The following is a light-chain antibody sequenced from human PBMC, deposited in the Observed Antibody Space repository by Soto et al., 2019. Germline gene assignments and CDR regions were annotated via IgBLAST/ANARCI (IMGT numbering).Light chain of an antibody. J-gene: IGKJ2*01. CDR2: AAS. V-gene: IGKV1-39*01. CDR1: QSIDTY. CDR3: QQSHSTPYT. Sequence: DIQMTQSPSSLSASFGDRVTLTCRASQSIDTYLYWYQQKPGTAPKLLMYAASTLHSGVPSRFSGSGSGTDFTLTIGSLQREDFATYFCQQSHSTPYTFGQGTKLEI.